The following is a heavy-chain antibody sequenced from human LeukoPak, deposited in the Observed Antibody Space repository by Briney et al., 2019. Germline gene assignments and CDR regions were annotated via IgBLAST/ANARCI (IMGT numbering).Heavy chain of an antibody. D-gene: IGHD4-17*01. CDR1: GFTFSSYA. CDR3: AKDLEYGDYVEWFDP. J-gene: IGHJ5*02. Sequence: GGSLRLSCAASGFTFSSYAMSWVRQAPGKGLEWVSAISGSGDSTYYADSVKGRFTISRDNSKNTLYLQMNSLRAEDTAVYYCAKDLEYGDYVEWFDPWGQGTLVTVSS. CDR2: ISGSGDST. V-gene: IGHV3-23*01.